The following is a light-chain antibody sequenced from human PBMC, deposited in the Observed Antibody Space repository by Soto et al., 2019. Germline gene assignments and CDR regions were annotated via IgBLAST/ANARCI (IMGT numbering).Light chain of an antibody. CDR2: EVI. J-gene: IGLJ7*01. Sequence: QSALTQPPSASGSPGQSVTISCTGTSSDVGGYEYVSWYQQHPGKAPKLMIYEVIKRPSGVPARFSGSTSGTSASLAISGLQSDDEAHYYCATWDDSLNAAVFGGGTQLTVL. V-gene: IGLV2-8*01. CDR1: SSDVGGYEY. CDR3: ATWDDSLNAAV.